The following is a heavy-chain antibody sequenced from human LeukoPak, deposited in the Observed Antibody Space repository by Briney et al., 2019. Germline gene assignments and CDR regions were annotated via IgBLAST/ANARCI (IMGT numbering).Heavy chain of an antibody. CDR3: ARHGYSYGYSLDY. Sequence: PGGSLRHSCAASGLRFSDYWISWVRQAPGKGLEWVASIKRDGSERNYVDSVKGRFVISRDNAKNSVYLQLNSLRAEDTAVYYCARHGYSYGYSLDYWGHGTLVTVSS. CDR2: IKRDGSER. V-gene: IGHV3-7*01. D-gene: IGHD5-18*01. CDR1: GLRFSDYW. J-gene: IGHJ4*01.